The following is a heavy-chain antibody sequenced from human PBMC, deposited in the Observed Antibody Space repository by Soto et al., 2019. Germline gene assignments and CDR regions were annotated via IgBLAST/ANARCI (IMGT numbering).Heavy chain of an antibody. D-gene: IGHD2-8*01. Sequence: PSETLSLTGTVSGGSISGSYWSWIRQPAGKGLEWIGRIYTSGSTNYNPSLKSRVTMSVDTSKNQFSLKLSSVTAADTAVYYCARGTKQNWFDPWGQGTLVTVSS. J-gene: IGHJ5*02. CDR3: ARGTKQNWFDP. CDR1: GGSISGSY. V-gene: IGHV4-4*07. CDR2: IYTSGST.